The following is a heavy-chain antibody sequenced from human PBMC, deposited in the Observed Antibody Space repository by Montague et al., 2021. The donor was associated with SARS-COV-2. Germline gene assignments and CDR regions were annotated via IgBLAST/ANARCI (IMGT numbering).Heavy chain of an antibody. Sequence: SETLSLTCTVSGGSVSSDNWWAWVRQLPGKGLEWIGEIYHSGTTNYNPSLQGRVTISVDKSRNHLSLNLRSVTAADTAMYYCALPLGGARFDPWGQGILVTVSS. CDR2: IYHSGTT. CDR3: ALPLGGARFDP. D-gene: IGHD1-26*01. V-gene: IGHV4-4*02. CDR1: GGSVSSDNW. J-gene: IGHJ5*02.